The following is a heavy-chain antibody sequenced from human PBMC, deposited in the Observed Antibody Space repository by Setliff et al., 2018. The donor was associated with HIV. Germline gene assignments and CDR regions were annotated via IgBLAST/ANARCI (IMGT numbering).Heavy chain of an antibody. CDR1: GYTFINYA. D-gene: IGHD3-10*01. V-gene: IGHV7-4-1*02. CDR2: INTHTGSP. Sequence: ASVKVSCKASGYTFINYAMNWVRQAPGQGLEWMGWINTHTGSPTYAQAFTGRFVFSVDTSVSTAYLQISSLKAEDTAVYYCARALYGNRGHFDYWGQGTLVTVSS. CDR3: ARALYGNRGHFDY. J-gene: IGHJ4*02.